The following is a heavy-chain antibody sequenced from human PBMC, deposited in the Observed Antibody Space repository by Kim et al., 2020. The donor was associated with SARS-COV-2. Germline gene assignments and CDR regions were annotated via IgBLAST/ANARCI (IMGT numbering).Heavy chain of an antibody. J-gene: IGHJ5*02. D-gene: IGHD1-26*01. Sequence: ASVKVSCKVSGYTLTELSMHWVRQAPGTGLEWMGGFDPEDGETIYAQKFQGRVXMTQSPSTDTAYMGXSXXRPEDTAVYYCXSSTXXLIGGAKGHWIEPWGQGTXVTVSS. CDR1: GYTLTELS. V-gene: IGHV1-24*01. CDR2: FDPEDGET. CDR3: XSSTXXLIGGAKGHWIEP.